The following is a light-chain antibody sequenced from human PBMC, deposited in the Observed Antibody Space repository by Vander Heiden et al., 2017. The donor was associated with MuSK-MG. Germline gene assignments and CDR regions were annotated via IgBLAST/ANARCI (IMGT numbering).Light chain of an antibody. CDR2: DAS. CDR3: QQRSAALT. V-gene: IGKV3-11*01. J-gene: IGKJ4*01. CDR1: QSVGNY. Sequence: EIVLTQSPATLSFSPGERTPLPCPASQSVGNYLGWYQHKPGQAPRLLIYDASNRASGIPARFSGSGSGTDFTLTITSLEPEDFAVYFCQQRSAALTFGGGTTVEIK.